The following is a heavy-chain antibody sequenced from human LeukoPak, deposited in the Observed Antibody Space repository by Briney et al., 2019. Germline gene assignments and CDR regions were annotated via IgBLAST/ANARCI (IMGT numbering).Heavy chain of an antibody. V-gene: IGHV3-21*01. D-gene: IGHD6-6*01. CDR2: ISSSSSYI. CDR3: ARAGAARTFDY. J-gene: IGHJ4*02. CDR1: GFTFSSYA. Sequence: KPGRSLRLSCAASGFTFSSYAMNWVRQAPGKGLEWVSSISSSSSYIYYADSVKGRFTISRDNAKNSLYLQMNSLRAEDTAVYYCARAGAARTFDYWGQGTLVTVSS.